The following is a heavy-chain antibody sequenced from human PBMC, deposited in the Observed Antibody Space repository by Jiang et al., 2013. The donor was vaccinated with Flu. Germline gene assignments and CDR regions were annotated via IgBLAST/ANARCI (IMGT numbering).Heavy chain of an antibody. Sequence: GAEVKKPGASVKVSRKASGYTFTSYGISWVRQAPGQGLEWMGWISAYNGNTNYAQKLQGRVTMTTDTSTSTAYMELRSLRSDDTAVYYCARDRGQLERRLRDAFDIWGQGTMVTVSS. J-gene: IGHJ3*02. CDR1: GYTFTSYG. D-gene: IGHD1-1*01. CDR2: ISAYNGNT. V-gene: IGHV1-18*01. CDR3: ARDRGQLERRLRDAFDI.